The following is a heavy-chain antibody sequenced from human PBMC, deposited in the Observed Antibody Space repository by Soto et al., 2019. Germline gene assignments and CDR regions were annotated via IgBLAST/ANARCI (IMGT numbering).Heavy chain of an antibody. CDR1: GFTFSNYA. J-gene: IGHJ3*02. CDR3: AKGGAVLLDAFDI. V-gene: IGHV3-23*01. Sequence: GGSLRLSCAASGFTFSNYAMNWVRQAPGKGLEWVSAISSSGVSTDYADSVKGRFTISRDNSKNTLYLQMNSLRAEDTAVYYCAKGGAVLLDAFDIWGHGTMVTVSS. D-gene: IGHD1-26*01. CDR2: ISSSGVST.